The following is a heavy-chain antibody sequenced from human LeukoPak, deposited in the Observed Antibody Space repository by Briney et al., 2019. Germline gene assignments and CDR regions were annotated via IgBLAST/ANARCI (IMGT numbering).Heavy chain of an antibody. Sequence: GGSLRLSCAASGFTFSTYAMSWVRQAPGKGLEWVSAISGSGGSTYYADSVKGRLTISRDNSKNTPYLQMNSLRAEDTAVYYCANSRKYYDSSGYYYGGFDYWGQGTLVTVSS. V-gene: IGHV3-23*01. CDR1: GFTFSTYA. J-gene: IGHJ4*02. CDR2: ISGSGGST. D-gene: IGHD3-22*01. CDR3: ANSRKYYDSSGYYYGGFDY.